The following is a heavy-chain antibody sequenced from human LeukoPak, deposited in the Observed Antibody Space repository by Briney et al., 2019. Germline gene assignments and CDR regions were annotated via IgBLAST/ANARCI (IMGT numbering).Heavy chain of an antibody. CDR2: ISAYNGNT. D-gene: IGHD3-10*01. Sequence: ASVKVSCKASGYTFTSYGISWVRQAPGQGLEWMGWISAYNGNTNYAQKFQGWVTMTRDTSISTAYMELSRLRSDDTAVYYCARAKFGVGSYGMDVWGQGTTVTVSS. J-gene: IGHJ6*02. V-gene: IGHV1-18*01. CDR3: ARAKFGVGSYGMDV. CDR1: GYTFTSYG.